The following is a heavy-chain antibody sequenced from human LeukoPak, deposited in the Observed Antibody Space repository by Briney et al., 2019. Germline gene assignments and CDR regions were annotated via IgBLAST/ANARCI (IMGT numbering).Heavy chain of an antibody. V-gene: IGHV3-30-3*01. CDR3: AKDSAGGVVPAAGLLNWFDP. D-gene: IGHD2-2*01. Sequence: GGSLRLSCAASGFTFSSYAMHWVRQAPGKGLEWVAVISYDGSNKYYADSVKGRFTISRDNSKNTLYLQMNSLRAEDTAVYYCAKDSAGGVVPAAGLLNWFDPWGQGTLVTVSS. J-gene: IGHJ5*02. CDR1: GFTFSSYA. CDR2: ISYDGSNK.